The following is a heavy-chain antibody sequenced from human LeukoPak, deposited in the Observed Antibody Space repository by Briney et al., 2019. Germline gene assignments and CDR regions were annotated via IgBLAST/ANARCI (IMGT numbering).Heavy chain of an antibody. D-gene: IGHD5/OR15-5a*01. J-gene: IGHJ4*02. Sequence: SETLSLTCTVSVDSITSGDYFWTWIRQPAGKGLEWVGRVINGGNTDYNPSLNSRVTLSVDRFKNQFSLTLSSVTAADTAVYYCRRECLRSTCPVPFVSWGQGTPVTVSS. V-gene: IGHV4-61*02. CDR3: RRECLRSTCPVPFVS. CDR2: VINGGNT. CDR1: VDSITSGDYF.